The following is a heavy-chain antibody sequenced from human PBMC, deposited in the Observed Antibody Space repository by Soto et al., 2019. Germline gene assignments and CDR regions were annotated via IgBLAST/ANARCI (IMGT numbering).Heavy chain of an antibody. V-gene: IGHV1-8*01. CDR1: GYTFTSYD. D-gene: IGHD2-15*01. CDR3: ARGYCSGGSCYPIDY. J-gene: IGHJ4*02. Sequence: ASVKVSCKASGYTFTSYDINWVRQATGQGLERMGWMNPNSGNTGYAQKFQGRVTMTRNTSISTAYMEMSSLRSEDTAVYYCARGYCSGGSCYPIDYWGQGTLVTVS. CDR2: MNPNSGNT.